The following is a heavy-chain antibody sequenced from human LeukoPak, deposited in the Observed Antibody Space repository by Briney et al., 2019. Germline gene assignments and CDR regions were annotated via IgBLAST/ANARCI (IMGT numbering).Heavy chain of an antibody. CDR1: GGTFSSYA. J-gene: IGHJ4*02. D-gene: IGHD2-2*01. Sequence: GASVKVSCKASGGTFSSYAISWVRQAPGQGLEWMGRIIPILGIANYAQKFQGRVTITADKSTSTAYMELSSLRSEDTAVYYCARGSYCSSTSCLYYAFGYWGQGTLVTVSS. CDR2: IIPILGIA. CDR3: ARGSYCSSTSCLYYAFGY. V-gene: IGHV1-69*04.